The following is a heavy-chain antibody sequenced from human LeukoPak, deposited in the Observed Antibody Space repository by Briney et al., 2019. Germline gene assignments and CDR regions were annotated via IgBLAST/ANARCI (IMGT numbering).Heavy chain of an antibody. CDR3: ARSGSYLLPQNWFDP. V-gene: IGHV1-69*05. CDR2: IIRIFGTA. CDR1: GGTFSSYA. D-gene: IGHD1-26*01. Sequence: SVKVSCKASGGTFSSYAISWVRQAPGQGLEWMGGIIRIFGTANYAQKFQGRVTITTDESTSTAYMELSSLRSEDTAVYYCARSGSYLLPQNWFDPWGQGTLVTVSS. J-gene: IGHJ5*02.